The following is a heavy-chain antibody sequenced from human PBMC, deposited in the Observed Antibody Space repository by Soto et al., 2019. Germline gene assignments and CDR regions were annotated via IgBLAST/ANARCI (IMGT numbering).Heavy chain of an antibody. V-gene: IGHV1-2*02. Sequence: GXSVKVSCKAFGYSFTGYYMRWVRQAPGQGLEWMGWINPNSGGTNYAQKFQGRVTMTRDTSISTAYMELSRLRSDDTAVYYCARVGYYYGMDVRGQRTTVTVSS. CDR1: GYSFTGYY. CDR3: ARVGYYYGMDV. CDR2: INPNSGGT. D-gene: IGHD1-26*01. J-gene: IGHJ6*02.